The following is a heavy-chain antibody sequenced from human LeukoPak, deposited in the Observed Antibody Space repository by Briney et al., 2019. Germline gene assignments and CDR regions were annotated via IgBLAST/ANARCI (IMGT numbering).Heavy chain of an antibody. D-gene: IGHD5-18*01. CDR2: IRYDGSNK. CDR3: ARLGPGGYSYGWLDY. V-gene: IGHV3-30*02. CDR1: GFTFSSYG. J-gene: IGHJ4*02. Sequence: PGGSLRLSCAASGFTFSSYGMHWVRQAPGKGLEWVAFIRYDGSNKYYADSVKGRFTISRDNSKNTLYLQMNSLRAEDTAVYYCARLGPGGYSYGWLDYWGQGTLVTVSS.